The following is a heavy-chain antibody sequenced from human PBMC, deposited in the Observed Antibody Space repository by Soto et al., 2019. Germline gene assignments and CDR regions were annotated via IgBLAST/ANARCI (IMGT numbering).Heavy chain of an antibody. Sequence: QVQLVQSGAEVKKPGSSVKVSCKASGGTFSSYAISWVRQAPGQGLGWMGGIIPIFGTAHYAQKFQGRVTITADESTSTAYMELSSLRSEETAVYYCARDLRPITIFGLVRTAGMDVWCQGTTVTVSS. J-gene: IGHJ6*02. CDR2: IIPIFGTA. CDR3: ARDLRPITIFGLVRTAGMDV. CDR1: GGTFSSYA. D-gene: IGHD3-3*01. V-gene: IGHV1-69*01.